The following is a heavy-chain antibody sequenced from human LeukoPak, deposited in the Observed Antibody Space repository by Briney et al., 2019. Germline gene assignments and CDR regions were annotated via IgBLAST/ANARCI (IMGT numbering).Heavy chain of an antibody. CDR1: GFTRDDYA. Sequence: SLRHSCAASGFTRDDYAIHRVRQAPGKGLEWVSGISWNSGTKGYADSVKGRFTISRDNAKNSLYLQMNSLRGEDAALYYCAVLHYYAMDVWGQGTTVTVSS. D-gene: IGHD2-8*01. J-gene: IGHJ6*02. CDR2: ISWNSGTK. V-gene: IGHV3-9*01. CDR3: AVLHYYAMDV.